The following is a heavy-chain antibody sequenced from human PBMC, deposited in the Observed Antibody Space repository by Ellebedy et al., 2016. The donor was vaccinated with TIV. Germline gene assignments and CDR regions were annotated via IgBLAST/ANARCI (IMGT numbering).Heavy chain of an antibody. V-gene: IGHV3-9*01. J-gene: IGHJ2*01. D-gene: IGHD3-22*01. Sequence: SLKISXAASGFNFADYAMHWVRQAPGKDLEWVSGISWNSGSVNYADSVKGRFTISRDNVNDSLHLQMNSLRPEDTAFYYCVKDKSVSGFSFWFFDLWGRGTLVTVSS. CDR3: VKDKSVSGFSFWFFDL. CDR1: GFNFADYA. CDR2: ISWNSGSV.